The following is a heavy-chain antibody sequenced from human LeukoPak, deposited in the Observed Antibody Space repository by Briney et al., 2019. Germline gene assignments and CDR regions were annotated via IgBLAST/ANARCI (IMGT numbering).Heavy chain of an antibody. CDR2: IYYSGST. CDR1: GGSITNYY. CDR3: ARGRLITMVRGVIPFDY. V-gene: IGHV4-59*01. Sequence: SETLSLTCTVSGGSITNYYWNWIRQPPGKGLEWIGYIYYSGSTNYNPSLKSRVTISVDTSKNQFSLRLTSVSAADTAVYYCARGRLITMVRGVIPFDYWGQGTLVTVSS. J-gene: IGHJ4*02. D-gene: IGHD3-10*01.